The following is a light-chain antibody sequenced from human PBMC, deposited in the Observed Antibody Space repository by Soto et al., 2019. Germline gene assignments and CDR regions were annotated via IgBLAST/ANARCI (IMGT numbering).Light chain of an antibody. J-gene: IGKJ3*01. Sequence: EIVLTQSPGTLSLSPGERATLSCRASQSVSSSYLAWYQQKPGQAPRLLIYGASSRATGIPDRFSGSGSGTDFTLTISRLEPEDFAVYYCQQYGSSPGISFTFGPGTKVDIK. CDR3: QQYGSSPGISFT. V-gene: IGKV3-20*01. CDR1: QSVSSSY. CDR2: GAS.